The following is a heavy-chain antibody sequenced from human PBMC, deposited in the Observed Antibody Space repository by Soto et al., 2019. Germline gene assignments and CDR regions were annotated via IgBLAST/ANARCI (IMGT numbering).Heavy chain of an antibody. Sequence: QVQLVESGGGVVQPGRSRRLSCAASGFTFSSYGMNGVRQAPGRGLGWGAVIWYDGSNKYYADSVKGRFTISRDNSKNTLYLQMNSLRAEDTAVYYCARAYCSSTSCSYGMDVWGQGTTVTVSS. CDR1: GFTFSSYG. CDR2: IWYDGSNK. J-gene: IGHJ6*02. V-gene: IGHV3-33*01. CDR3: ARAYCSSTSCSYGMDV. D-gene: IGHD2-2*01.